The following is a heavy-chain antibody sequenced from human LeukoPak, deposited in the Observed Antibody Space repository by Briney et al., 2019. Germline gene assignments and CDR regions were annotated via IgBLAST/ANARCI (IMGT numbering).Heavy chain of an antibody. CDR2: IKQDGSEK. CDR1: AFTFSNAW. CDR3: AKRFRYCSGGSCYTGTGANYYYYYMDV. J-gene: IGHJ6*03. Sequence: GGTLRLSCAASAFTFSNAWMSWVRQAPGKGLEWVANIKQDGSEKYYVDSVKGRFTISRDNAKNSLYLQMNSLRAEDTAVYYCAKRFRYCSGGSCYTGTGANYYYYYMDVWGKGTTVTVSS. V-gene: IGHV3-7*01. D-gene: IGHD2-15*01.